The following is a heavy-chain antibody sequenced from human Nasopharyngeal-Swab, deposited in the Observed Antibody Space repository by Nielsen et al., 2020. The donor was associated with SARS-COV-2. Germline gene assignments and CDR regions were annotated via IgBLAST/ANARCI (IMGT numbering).Heavy chain of an antibody. CDR3: TTDFYFDY. Sequence: SCAASGFIFSASAIHWVRQPSGKGLEWVGRIGDKDHTYATKYGASVQGRFTISRDDSKNTAFLQMESLKTEDTALYYCTTDFYFDYWGQGTLVTVSS. CDR1: GFIFSASA. J-gene: IGHJ4*02. V-gene: IGHV3-73*01. CDR2: IGDKDHTYAT.